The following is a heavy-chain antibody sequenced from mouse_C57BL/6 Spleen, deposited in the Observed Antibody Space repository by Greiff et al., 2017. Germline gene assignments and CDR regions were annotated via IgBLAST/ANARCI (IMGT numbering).Heavy chain of an antibody. CDR3: ARRYYYGSSPLGYFDV. V-gene: IGHV1-26*01. CDR2: INPNNGGT. Sequence: EVQLQQSGPELVKPGASVKISCKASGYTFTDYYMNWVKQSHGKSLEWIGDINPNNGGTSYNQKFKGKATLTVDKSSSTAYMELRSLTSEDSAVYYCARRYYYGSSPLGYFDVWGTGTTVTVSS. J-gene: IGHJ1*03. D-gene: IGHD1-1*01. CDR1: GYTFTDYY.